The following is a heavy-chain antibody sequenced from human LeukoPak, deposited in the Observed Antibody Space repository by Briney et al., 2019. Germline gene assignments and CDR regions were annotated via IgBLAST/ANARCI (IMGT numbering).Heavy chain of an antibody. V-gene: IGHV3-23*01. Sequence: GGSLRLSCAASGFTFSSYAMSWVRQAPGKGLEWVSAISGSGGSTYYADSVKGRFTISRDNSKNTLYLQKNSLRAEDTAVYYCAKDRVGSYQTFYFDYWGQGTLVTVSS. D-gene: IGHD1-26*01. CDR2: ISGSGGST. J-gene: IGHJ4*02. CDR1: GFTFSSYA. CDR3: AKDRVGSYQTFYFDY.